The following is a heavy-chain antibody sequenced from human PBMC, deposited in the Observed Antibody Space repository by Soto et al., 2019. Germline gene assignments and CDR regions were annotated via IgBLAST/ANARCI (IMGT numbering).Heavy chain of an antibody. CDR3: ARGWGDIYDILTGYSRSGDWFDP. V-gene: IGHV1-8*01. J-gene: IGHJ5*02. CDR2: MNPNSGNT. D-gene: IGHD3-9*01. Sequence: ASVKVSCKASGYTFTSYDINWVRQATGQGLEWMGWMNPNSGNTGYAQKFQGRVTMTRNTSISTAYMELSSLRSEDTAVYYCARGWGDIYDILTGYSRSGDWFDPWGQGTLVTVSS. CDR1: GYTFTSYD.